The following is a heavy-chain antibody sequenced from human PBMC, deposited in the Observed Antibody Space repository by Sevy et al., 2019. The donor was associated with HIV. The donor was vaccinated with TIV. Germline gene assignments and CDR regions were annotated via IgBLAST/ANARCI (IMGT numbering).Heavy chain of an antibody. CDR2: IRQDGSEK. CDR1: GFTFSSYV. V-gene: IGHV3-7*01. D-gene: IGHD3-10*01. J-gene: IGHJ6*02. CDR3: AKSYFGSGTSYGMDL. Sequence: GGSLRLSCAASGFTFSSYVMHWVRQAPGKGLEWVANIRQDGSEKYYVDSVRGRFTISRDNAKNSLFLQLNSLRADDTAIYYCAKSYFGSGTSYGMDLWGRGTTVTVSS.